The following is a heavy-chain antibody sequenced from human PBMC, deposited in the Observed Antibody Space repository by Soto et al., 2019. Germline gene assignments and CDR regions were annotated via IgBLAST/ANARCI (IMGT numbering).Heavy chain of an antibody. CDR1: GDSIGSSKRY. CDR2: VFHSGNT. D-gene: IGHD3-22*01. Sequence: QLQLQESGPGLVKPSEALSLTCTVSGDSIGSSKRYWGWVRQPPGKGLEWIGSVFHSGNTYFNPALKSRATISVDTSKNQFSLILTSVTAADTAVYFCARHLGSFVVVTPPSDSVYFDYWGQGSLVTVSS. J-gene: IGHJ4*02. V-gene: IGHV4-39*01. CDR3: ARHLGSFVVVTPPSDSVYFDY.